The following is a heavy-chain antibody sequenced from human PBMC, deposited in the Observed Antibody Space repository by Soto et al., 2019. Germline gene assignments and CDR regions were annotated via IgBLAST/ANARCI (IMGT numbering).Heavy chain of an antibody. CDR2: MSYDGSNK. Sequence: TGLSLRLSCAASGFTFSSYGMHWVLQAPGKGLEWVALMSYDGSNKYYADSVKGRFTISRDNSKNSLFLQMNSLRAEDTAVYYCARDLLRRYHDSSGSYYLGCFDPWGQGTLVTVSS. J-gene: IGHJ5*02. D-gene: IGHD3-22*01. CDR1: GFTFSSYG. CDR3: ARDLLRRYHDSSGSYYLGCFDP. V-gene: IGHV3-30*03.